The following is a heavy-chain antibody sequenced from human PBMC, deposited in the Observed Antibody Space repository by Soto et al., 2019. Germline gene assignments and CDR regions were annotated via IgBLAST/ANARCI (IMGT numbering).Heavy chain of an antibody. CDR1: GGSLSRYY. CDR3: ATDGSTVSSLKKVYYYYMDV. CDR2: LYYSGST. V-gene: IGHV4-59*01. J-gene: IGHJ6*03. D-gene: IGHD4-4*01. Sequence: SETLSLTCTLCGGSLSRYYWSWLRQTPGKGLEWIWQLYYSGSTNYNSSRNGRLTLSVDRSKNPCSLGLSSVSASDRAVHYCATDGSTVSSLKKVYYYYMDVWGKGTTGTVSS.